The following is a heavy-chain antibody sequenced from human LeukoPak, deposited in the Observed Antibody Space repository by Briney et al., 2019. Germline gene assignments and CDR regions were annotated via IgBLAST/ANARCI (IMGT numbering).Heavy chain of an antibody. J-gene: IGHJ6*03. Sequence: PGGSLRLSCAASGFTFSSYAMHWVRQAPGKGLEWVAVISYDGSNKYYADSVKGRFTISRDNSKNTLYLQMNSLRAEDMAVYYCARGTAMVYYYYYMDVWGKGTTVTVSS. CDR3: ARGTAMVYYYYYMDV. D-gene: IGHD5-18*01. V-gene: IGHV3-30-3*01. CDR1: GFTFSSYA. CDR2: ISYDGSNK.